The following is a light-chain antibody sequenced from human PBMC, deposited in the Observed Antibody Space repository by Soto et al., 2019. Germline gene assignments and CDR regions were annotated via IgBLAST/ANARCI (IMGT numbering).Light chain of an antibody. CDR1: QFMSTW. CDR3: KQYNSYSRT. Sequence: DIQMTQSPSTLSASVGDRVTITCRASQFMSTWLAWYQQKPGKAPKLLIHDASSLESGVPSRFSGSGSVTEFTLTISSLQPDDFATYYCKQYNSYSRTFGPGTKVDIK. V-gene: IGKV1-5*01. CDR2: DAS. J-gene: IGKJ3*01.